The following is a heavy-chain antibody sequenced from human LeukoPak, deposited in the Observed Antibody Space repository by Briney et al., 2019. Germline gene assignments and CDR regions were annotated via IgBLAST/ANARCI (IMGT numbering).Heavy chain of an antibody. V-gene: IGHV3-33*01. D-gene: IGHD2/OR15-2a*01. CDR1: GFTFSSYG. J-gene: IGHJ4*02. Sequence: PGGSLRLSCAASGFTFSSYGMHWVRQAPGKGLEWVAGVWFDGSKKSYADSVKGRFTISRDSSKNTLSLQMNSLRSEDTAVYYCARGYSNSGYNYFDYWGQGTLLTVSS. CDR3: ARGYSNSGYNYFDY. CDR2: VWFDGSKK.